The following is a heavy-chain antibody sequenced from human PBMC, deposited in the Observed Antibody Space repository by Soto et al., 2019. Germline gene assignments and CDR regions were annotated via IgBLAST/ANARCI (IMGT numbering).Heavy chain of an antibody. D-gene: IGHD3-10*01. J-gene: IGHJ6*02. Sequence: GGSLRLSCAASGFTFSSYAMSWVRQAPGKGLEWVSAISGSGGSTYYADSVKGRFTISRDNSKNTLYLQMNSLRAEDTAVYYCAKVHDYYGSGSYSPYYYCMDVWGQGTTVTVSS. CDR3: AKVHDYYGSGSYSPYYYCMDV. V-gene: IGHV3-23*01. CDR1: GFTFSSYA. CDR2: ISGSGGST.